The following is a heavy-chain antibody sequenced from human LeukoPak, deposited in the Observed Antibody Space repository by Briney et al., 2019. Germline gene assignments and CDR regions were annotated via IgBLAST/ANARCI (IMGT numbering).Heavy chain of an antibody. D-gene: IGHD7-27*01. CDR3: ARASTLRTGDAH. CDR1: GFTISSNY. V-gene: IGHV3-66*01. Sequence: PGGSLRLSCAASGFTISSNYMSWVRQAPGKGLEWISVIYTGGSTSYADSVKGRFTISGDSSTNTLFLQMNSLRAEDTAVYYCARASTLRTGDAHWGQGTLVTVSS. CDR2: IYTGGST. J-gene: IGHJ4*02.